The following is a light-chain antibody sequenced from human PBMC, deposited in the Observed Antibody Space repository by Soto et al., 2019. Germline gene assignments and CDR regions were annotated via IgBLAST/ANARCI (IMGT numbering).Light chain of an antibody. CDR2: RND. CDR3: SAWDDSLSGPV. V-gene: IGLV1-47*01. CDR1: SSNIGSNY. J-gene: IGLJ3*02. Sequence: QSVLTQPPSASGTPGQRVTISCSGSSSNIGSNYVYWYRQLPGTAPNVLIYRNDERPSGVPARFSGSKSGSSASLAISGLRSEDEADYYCSAWDDSLSGPVFGRGTQLTVL.